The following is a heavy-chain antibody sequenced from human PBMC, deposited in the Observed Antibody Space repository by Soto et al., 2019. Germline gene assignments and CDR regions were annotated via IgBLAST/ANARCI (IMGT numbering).Heavy chain of an antibody. D-gene: IGHD6-19*01. CDR3: ARDQKQWLNSHYYYYGMDV. J-gene: IGHJ6*02. Sequence: QVQLVESGGGVVQPGRSLRLSCAASGFTFSSYAMHWVRQAPGKGLEWVAVISYDGSNKYYADSVKGRFTISRDNSKNXLXXQMNSLRAEDTAVYYCARDQKQWLNSHYYYYGMDVWGQGTTVTVSS. CDR1: GFTFSSYA. V-gene: IGHV3-30-3*01. CDR2: ISYDGSNK.